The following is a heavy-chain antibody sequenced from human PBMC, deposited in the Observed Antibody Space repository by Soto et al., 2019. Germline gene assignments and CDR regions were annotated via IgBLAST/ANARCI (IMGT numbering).Heavy chain of an antibody. D-gene: IGHD3-3*01. CDR3: ARVFSIFGVVIGAFDI. CDR1: GGTFSSYA. V-gene: IGHV1-69*13. J-gene: IGHJ3*02. CDR2: IIPIFGTA. Sequence: GASVKVSCKASGGTFSSYAISWVRQAPGQGLEWMGGIIPIFGTANYAQKFQGRVTITADESTSTAYMELSSLRSEDTAVYYCARVFSIFGVVIGAFDIWGQGTMVTVSS.